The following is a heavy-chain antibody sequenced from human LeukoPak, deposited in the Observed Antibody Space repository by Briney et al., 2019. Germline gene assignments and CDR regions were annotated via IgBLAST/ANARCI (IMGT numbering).Heavy chain of an antibody. CDR2: MNPNSGNT. D-gene: IGHD3-3*01. CDR1: GYTFTSYD. Sequence: ASVKVSCRASGYTFTSYDINWVRQATGQALEWMGWMNPNSGNTGYAQKFQGRVTMTRNTSISTAYMELSSLRSEDTAVYYCARDAYYDFWSGYWSDRYYYMDVRGKGTTVTLSS. V-gene: IGHV1-8*01. CDR3: ARDAYYDFWSGYWSDRYYYMDV. J-gene: IGHJ6*03.